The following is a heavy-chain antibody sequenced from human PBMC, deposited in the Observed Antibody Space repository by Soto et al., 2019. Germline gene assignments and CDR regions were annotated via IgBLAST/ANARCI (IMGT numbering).Heavy chain of an antibody. CDR1: GYTFTSYY. J-gene: IGHJ1*01. V-gene: IGHV1-46*01. CDR3: ARVSRPNSMEPNPFQH. CDR2: INPSGGST. Sequence: QVQLVQSGAEVKKPGASVKVSCKASGYTFTSYYMHWVRQAPGQGLEWMGIINPSGGSTSYAQKFQGRVTMTRDTSTSTVYMELSSLRSEDTAVYYCARVSRPNSMEPNPFQHWGQGTLVTVSS. D-gene: IGHD3-3*02.